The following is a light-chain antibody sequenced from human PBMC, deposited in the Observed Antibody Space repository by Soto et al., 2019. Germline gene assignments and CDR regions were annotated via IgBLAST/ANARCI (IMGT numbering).Light chain of an antibody. Sequence: QSALTQPASVSRSPGQSITFSCTGTSSDVGSFNLVSWYQQYPGKAPKLIIYEVNKWPSGVSNRFSGSKSGNTASLTISGLQAEDEADYYCCSYAGSRWVFGGGTKLTVL. V-gene: IGLV2-23*02. CDR2: EVN. CDR3: CSYAGSRWV. CDR1: SSDVGSFNL. J-gene: IGLJ3*02.